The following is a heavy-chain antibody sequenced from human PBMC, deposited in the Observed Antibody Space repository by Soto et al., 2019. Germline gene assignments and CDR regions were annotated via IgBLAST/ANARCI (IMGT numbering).Heavy chain of an antibody. J-gene: IGHJ4*02. Sequence: ASVKVSCKASGYTFTSYGISWVRQAPGQGLEWMGWISAYSGNTNYAQKLQGRVTMTTDTSTSTAYMELRSLRSDDTAVYYCARFRREIRRVSYFDYWGQGTLVTVSS. CDR3: ARFRREIRRVSYFDY. D-gene: IGHD1-26*01. CDR2: ISAYSGNT. V-gene: IGHV1-18*01. CDR1: GYTFTSYG.